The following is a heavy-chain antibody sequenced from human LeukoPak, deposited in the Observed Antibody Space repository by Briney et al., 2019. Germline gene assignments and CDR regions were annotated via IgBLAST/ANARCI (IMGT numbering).Heavy chain of an antibody. D-gene: IGHD3-3*01. CDR3: AKGGQDFDFWRFDL. J-gene: IGHJ5*02. V-gene: IGHV3-23*01. CDR2: ISDTGGRT. CDR1: GFTFSDSA. Sequence: GGSLRLSCAASGFTFSDSAVSWVRQAPGEGLEWVSSISDTGGRTYYADSVKGRLTITRDNTRNTVNLQMNSLRAGDTARYYCAKGGQDFDFWRFDLWGQGILVTVSS.